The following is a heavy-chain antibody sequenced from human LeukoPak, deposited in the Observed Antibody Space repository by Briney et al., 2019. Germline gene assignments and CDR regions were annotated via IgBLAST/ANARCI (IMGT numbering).Heavy chain of an antibody. V-gene: IGHV4-59*12. CDR1: GDSISTYY. D-gene: IGHD3-10*01. J-gene: IGHJ6*02. CDR2: IYYSGST. CDR3: ARAKSGRSNYGSGTYYYYGMDV. Sequence: SETLTLTCTVSGDSISTYYWSWVRQPPGKGLEWLGYIYYSGSTNYNPSLKSRVTISVDTSKNQFSLKLSSVTAADTAVYYCARAKSGRSNYGSGTYYYYGMDVWGQGTTVTVSS.